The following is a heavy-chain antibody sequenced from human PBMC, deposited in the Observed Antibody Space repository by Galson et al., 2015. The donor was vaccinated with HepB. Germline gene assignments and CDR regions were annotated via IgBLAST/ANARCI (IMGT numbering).Heavy chain of an antibody. V-gene: IGHV1-2*06. CDR1: GYTFTGYY. CDR2: INPNSGGT. D-gene: IGHD3-22*01. J-gene: IGHJ3*02. Sequence: SVKVSCKASGYTFTGYYMHWVRQAPGQGLEWMGRINPNSGGTNYAQKFQGRVTMTRDTSISTAYMELSRLRSDDTAVYYCARDSAYYYDSSGYYGAFDIWGQVTMVTVSS. CDR3: ARDSAYYYDSSGYYGAFDI.